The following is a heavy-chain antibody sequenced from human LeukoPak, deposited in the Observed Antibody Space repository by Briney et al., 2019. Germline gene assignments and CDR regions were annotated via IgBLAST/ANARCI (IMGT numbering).Heavy chain of an antibody. CDR3: ARGAHVRMYDSNHNCFDP. V-gene: IGHV1-46*01. CDR2: INPSGGRT. D-gene: IGHD3-22*01. Sequence: ASVKVSCKASGYTFTSYYIYWMRQAHGHGLDWMGIINPSGGRTNYAHKFQGRVTMTRDMPTSTVYMELSSLRSEDTAVYYCARGAHVRMYDSNHNCFDPGAREPWSPSPQ. CDR1: GYTFTSYY. J-gene: IGHJ5*02.